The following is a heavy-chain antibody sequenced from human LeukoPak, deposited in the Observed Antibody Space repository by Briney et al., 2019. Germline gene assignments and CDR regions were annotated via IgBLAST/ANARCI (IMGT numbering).Heavy chain of an antibody. CDR1: GFTFSRYW. Sequence: PGGSLRLSCVASGFTFSRYWMHWVRQAPGKGLVWVSRINSGGSSAKSAAPVKGRFSISRDHAENPFYPQMNSLRVDDTALYFGVRGADTGYSSDSWGQGTLVTVSS. CDR3: VRGADTGYSSDS. V-gene: IGHV3-74*01. D-gene: IGHD3-9*01. CDR2: INSGGSSA. J-gene: IGHJ4*02.